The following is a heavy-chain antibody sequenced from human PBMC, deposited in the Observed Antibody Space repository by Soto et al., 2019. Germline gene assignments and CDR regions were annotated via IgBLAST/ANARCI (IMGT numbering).Heavy chain of an antibody. J-gene: IGHJ6*02. Sequence: SVKVSCKASGGTLSSYAISWVRQAPGQGLEWMGGIIPIFGTANYAQKFQGRVTITADKSTSTAYMELSSLRSEDTAVYYCARESQLELSFYYGMDVWGQGTTVTVSS. CDR3: ARESQLELSFYYGMDV. CDR2: IIPIFGTA. CDR1: GGTLSSYA. V-gene: IGHV1-69*06. D-gene: IGHD1-1*01.